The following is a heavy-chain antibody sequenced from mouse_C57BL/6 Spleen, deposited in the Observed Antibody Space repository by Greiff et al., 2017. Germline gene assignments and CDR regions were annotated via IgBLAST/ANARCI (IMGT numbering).Heavy chain of an antibody. Sequence: QVQLQQSGPELVKPGASVKISCKASGYAFTSSWMNWVKQRPGKGLEWIGGIYPGDGDTNYNGKFKGKATLTVDKSSSTAYMQLSSLTSEDSAVYFCARSGLRGAVDYWGQGTTVTVSS. D-gene: IGHD3-1*01. CDR2: IYPGDGDT. CDR3: ARSGLRGAVDY. V-gene: IGHV1-82*01. CDR1: GYAFTSSW. J-gene: IGHJ4*01.